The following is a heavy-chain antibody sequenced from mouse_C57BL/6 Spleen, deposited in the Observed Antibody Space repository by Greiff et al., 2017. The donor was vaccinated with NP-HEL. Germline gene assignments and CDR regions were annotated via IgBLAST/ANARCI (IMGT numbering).Heavy chain of an antibody. V-gene: IGHV1-69*01. CDR2: IDPSDSYT. D-gene: IGHD1-1*01. CDR3: ARSYYGSSSDY. J-gene: IGHJ2*01. Sequence: QVQLQQPGAELVMPGASVKLSCKASGYTFTSYWMHWVKQRPGQGLEWIGEIDPSDSYTNYNQKFKGKSTLTVDKSSSTAYMQLSSLTSEDSAVYYCARSYYGSSSDYWGQGTTLTVSS. CDR1: GYTFTSYW.